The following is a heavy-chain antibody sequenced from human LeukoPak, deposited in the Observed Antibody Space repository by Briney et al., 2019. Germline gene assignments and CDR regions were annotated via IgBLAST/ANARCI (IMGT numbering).Heavy chain of an antibody. Sequence: GESLKISCKGSGYGFTSYWIGWVRQVPGKGLEWMGVIYPGDSDTRYSPSFQGQVTISADKSISTAYLQWSSLKASDTAMYYCARQVGETHDAFDIWGQGTMVTVSS. V-gene: IGHV5-51*01. J-gene: IGHJ3*02. D-gene: IGHD1-26*01. CDR1: GYGFTSYW. CDR2: IYPGDSDT. CDR3: ARQVGETHDAFDI.